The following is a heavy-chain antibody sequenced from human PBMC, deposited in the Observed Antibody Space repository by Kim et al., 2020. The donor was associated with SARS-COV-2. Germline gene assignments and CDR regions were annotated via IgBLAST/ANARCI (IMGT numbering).Heavy chain of an antibody. Sequence: SVKVSCKASGGTFSSYAISWVRQAPGQGLEWMGGIIPIFGTANYAQKFQGRVTITADESTSTAYMELSSLRSEDTAVYYCARRGDSSSWYDAFDIWGQGTMVTVSS. V-gene: IGHV1-69*13. CDR2: IIPIFGTA. D-gene: IGHD6-13*01. CDR1: GGTFSSYA. J-gene: IGHJ3*02. CDR3: ARRGDSSSWYDAFDI.